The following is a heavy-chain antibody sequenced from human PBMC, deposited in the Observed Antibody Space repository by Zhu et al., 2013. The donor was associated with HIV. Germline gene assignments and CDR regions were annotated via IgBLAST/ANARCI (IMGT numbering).Heavy chain of an antibody. Sequence: QVQLVQSGAEVKKPGASVKVSCKASGYTFGSYEINWVRQATGQGPEWMGWLNPNSGNRDYSQKFQGRVTISMTSSITTVYMELNSLRSDDTAVYYCVRGGYRWAFDIWGQGTVVTVSS. J-gene: IGHJ3*02. CDR1: GYTFGSYE. V-gene: IGHV1-8*01. CDR3: VRGGYRWAFDI. CDR2: LNPNSGNR. D-gene: IGHD2-8*02.